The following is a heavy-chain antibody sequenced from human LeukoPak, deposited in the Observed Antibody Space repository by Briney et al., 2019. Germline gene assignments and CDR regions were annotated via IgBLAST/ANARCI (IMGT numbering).Heavy chain of an antibody. J-gene: IGHJ5*02. D-gene: IGHD3-22*01. CDR1: GFTFSTYG. Sequence: GRSLTLSCAASGFTFSTYGMHWVRQAPPTGLEWVAVISYDGSNKYYADSVKGRFTLSRDNPRNTLFLQMDSLRAEDTGVYYWAKPYDIPYNWLDPWGQGTLVTVSS. CDR2: ISYDGSNK. CDR3: AKPYDIPYNWLDP. V-gene: IGHV3-30*18.